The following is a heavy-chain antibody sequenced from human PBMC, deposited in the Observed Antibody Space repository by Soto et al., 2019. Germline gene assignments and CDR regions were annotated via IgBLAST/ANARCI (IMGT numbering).Heavy chain of an antibody. CDR2: LSGNGGIT. D-gene: IGHD2-15*01. CDR3: AKGRGYHLLDFDY. CDR1: GFTFRTYA. Sequence: GGSLRLSCTASGFTFRTYAVSWVRQAPGKGLEWVSGLSGNGGITYYADSVKGRFTISRDNSKNILYLQMEYLRAEDTAMYYCAKGRGYHLLDFDYWAQGTLVTVSS. V-gene: IGHV3-23*01. J-gene: IGHJ4*02.